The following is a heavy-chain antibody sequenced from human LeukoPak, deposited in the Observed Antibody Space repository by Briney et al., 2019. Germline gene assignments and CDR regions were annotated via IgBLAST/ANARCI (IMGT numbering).Heavy chain of an antibody. Sequence: GGSLRLSCAASGFAFSSYEMNWVRQAPGKGLEWISYISRGGSTMYYADSVKGRFTISRDNAKDSLYLQMNSLRAEDTAVYYCARDHTFYFDNTGYFFDYWCQGALVTVSS. CDR1: GFAFSSYE. J-gene: IGHJ4*02. V-gene: IGHV3-48*03. CDR2: ISRGGSTM. CDR3: ARDHTFYFDNTGYFFDY. D-gene: IGHD3-22*01.